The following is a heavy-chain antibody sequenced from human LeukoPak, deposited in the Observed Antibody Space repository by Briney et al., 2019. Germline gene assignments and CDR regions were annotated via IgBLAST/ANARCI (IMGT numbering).Heavy chain of an antibody. J-gene: IGHJ4*02. Sequence: ASVTVSCTASGYTFTSYYMHWVRQAPGQGLEWMGIINPSGGSTSYAQKFQGRVTMTRDTSTSTVYMELSSLRSEDTAVYYCARIAAAPYYFDYWGQGTLVTVSS. CDR1: GYTFTSYY. D-gene: IGHD6-13*01. CDR3: ARIAAAPYYFDY. V-gene: IGHV1-46*01. CDR2: INPSGGST.